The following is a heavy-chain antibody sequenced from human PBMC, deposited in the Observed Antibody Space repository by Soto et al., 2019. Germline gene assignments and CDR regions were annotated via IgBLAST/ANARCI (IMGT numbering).Heavy chain of an antibody. V-gene: IGHV4-39*07. D-gene: IGHD5-12*01. CDR1: GGSISSTSYY. CDR3: ARDLRDGYNGAPYYFDY. CDR2: IYYDGDT. J-gene: IGHJ4*02. Sequence: SETLSLTCNVSGGSISSTSYYWGWIRQPPGKGLEWIGTIYYDGDTYYNPPLKSRVTISVDTSKNQFSLKLSSVTAADTAVYYCARDLRDGYNGAPYYFDYWGQGTLVTVSS.